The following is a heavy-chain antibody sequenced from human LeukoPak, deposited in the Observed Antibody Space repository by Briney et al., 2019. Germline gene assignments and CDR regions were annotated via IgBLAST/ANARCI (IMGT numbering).Heavy chain of an antibody. CDR3: ARGPLIVGATRWFDP. CDR2: INTNTGNP. D-gene: IGHD1-26*01. V-gene: IGHV7-4-1*02. J-gene: IGHJ5*02. Sequence: ASVKVSCKASGYTFTGYYMHWVRQAPGQGLEWMGWINTNTGNPTYAQGFTGRFVFSLDTSVSTAYLQISSLKAEDTAVYYCARGPLIVGATRWFDPWGQGTLVTVSS. CDR1: GYTFTGYY.